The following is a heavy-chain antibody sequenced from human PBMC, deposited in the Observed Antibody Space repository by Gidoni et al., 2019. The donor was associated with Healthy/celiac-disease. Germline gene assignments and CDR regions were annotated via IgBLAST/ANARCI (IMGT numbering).Heavy chain of an antibody. Sequence: EVQLLESGGGLVQPGGSLRLSCAASGFTFSSYAMSWVRQAPGKGLGWVSAISGSGGSTYYADSVKGRFTISRDNSKNTLYLQMNSLRAEDTAVYYCASSPGAHFPVDPWGQGTLVTVSS. CDR1: GFTFSSYA. J-gene: IGHJ5*02. V-gene: IGHV3-23*01. D-gene: IGHD3-10*01. CDR2: ISGSGGST. CDR3: ASSPGAHFPVDP.